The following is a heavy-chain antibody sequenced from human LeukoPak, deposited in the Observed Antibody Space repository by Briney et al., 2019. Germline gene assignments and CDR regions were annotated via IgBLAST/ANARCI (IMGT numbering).Heavy chain of an antibody. Sequence: SETLSLTCTVSGGSISSSSYYWGWIRQPPGMGLEWIGSIYYSGGTYYNPSLKSRVTMSVDTSKNQFSLKLSSVTAADTAVYYCARDSTDAFDIWGQGTMVTVSS. J-gene: IGHJ3*02. CDR2: IYYSGGT. CDR1: GGSISSSSYY. V-gene: IGHV4-39*07. CDR3: ARDSTDAFDI.